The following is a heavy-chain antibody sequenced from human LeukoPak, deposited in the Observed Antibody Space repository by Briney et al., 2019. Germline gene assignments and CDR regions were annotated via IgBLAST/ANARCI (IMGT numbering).Heavy chain of an antibody. CDR1: GYTFTGYY. Sequence: ASVKVSCKASGYTFTGYYMHWVRQAPGQGLEWMGWINPNSGGTNYAQKFQGRVTMTRDTSISTAYMELRSLRSDDTAVYYCARDPVQSSITILDPWGQGTLVTVSS. V-gene: IGHV1-2*02. J-gene: IGHJ5*02. CDR2: INPNSGGT. D-gene: IGHD3-3*01. CDR3: ARDPVQSSITILDP.